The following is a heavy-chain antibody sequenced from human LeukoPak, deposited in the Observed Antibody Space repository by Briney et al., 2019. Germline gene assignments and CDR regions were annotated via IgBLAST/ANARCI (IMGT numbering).Heavy chain of an antibody. CDR1: EFTVSRNY. V-gene: IGHV3-53*01. CDR2: IFSNGDT. D-gene: IGHD5-24*01. CDR3: TRDQMNY. Sequence: GGSLRLSCTASEFTVSRNYMLWVRQAPGKGREWLSLIFSNGDTHYADSVKGRFTISRDTSKNTVSLQMNSLRVEDTAMYYCTRDQMNYWGQGTLVTVSS. J-gene: IGHJ4*02.